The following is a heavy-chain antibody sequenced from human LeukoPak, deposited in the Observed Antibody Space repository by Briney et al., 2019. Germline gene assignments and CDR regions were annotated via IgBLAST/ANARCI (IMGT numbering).Heavy chain of an antibody. CDR1: GYTFTGYY. D-gene: IGHD1-26*01. CDR3: ARDRIVGASDALDI. Sequence: RASVKVSCKASGYTFTGYYIHWVRQAPGQGLEWMGWINPNSGGTNFAQKFRGRVTLTRDTSINTAYMDLSRVRSDDTAVYYCARDRIVGASDALDIWGQGTMVTVSS. J-gene: IGHJ3*02. V-gene: IGHV1-2*02. CDR2: INPNSGGT.